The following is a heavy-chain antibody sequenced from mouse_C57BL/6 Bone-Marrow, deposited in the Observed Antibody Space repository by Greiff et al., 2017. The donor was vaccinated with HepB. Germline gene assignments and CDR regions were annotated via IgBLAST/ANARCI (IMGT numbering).Heavy chain of an antibody. CDR3: ARWVLRRYFDV. Sequence: VQLKQSGAELARPGASVKLSCKASGYTFTSYGISWVKQRTGQGLEWIGEIYPRSGNTYYNEKFKGKATLTADKSSSTAYMELRSLTSEDSAVYFCARWVLRRYFDVWGTGTTVTVSS. D-gene: IGHD1-1*01. J-gene: IGHJ1*03. V-gene: IGHV1-81*01. CDR1: GYTFTSYG. CDR2: IYPRSGNT.